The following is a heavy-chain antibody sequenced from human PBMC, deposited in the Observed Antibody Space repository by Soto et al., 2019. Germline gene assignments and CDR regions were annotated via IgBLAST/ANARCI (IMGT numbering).Heavy chain of an antibody. CDR3: ARDHGYSSSWYDY. CDR2: INHSGST. V-gene: IGHV4-34*01. J-gene: IGHJ4*02. Sequence: QVQLQQWGAGLLKPSETLSLTCAVYGGSFSGYYWSWIRQPPGKGLEWIGEINHSGSTNYNPSLKSRVTISVDTSKNQFSLKLSSVTAADTAVYYCARDHGYSSSWYDYWGQGTLVTVSS. CDR1: GGSFSGYY. D-gene: IGHD6-13*01.